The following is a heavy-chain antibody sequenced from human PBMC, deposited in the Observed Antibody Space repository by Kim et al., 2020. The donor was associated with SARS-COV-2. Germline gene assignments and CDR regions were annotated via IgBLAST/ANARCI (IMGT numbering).Heavy chain of an antibody. CDR2: ISYDGNDY. D-gene: IGHD3-3*01. Sequence: GGSLRLSCAASGFTFSSYAMHWVRQAPGKGLEWVAVISYDGNDYYYTDSVKGRFSISRDNSKNTLYLQMNNLRTEDTAVYYCARDLFPRSGTYWADNRFDPWGQGTLVTVSS. CDR3: ARDLFPRSGTYWADNRFDP. V-gene: IGHV3-30*04. CDR1: GFTFSSYA. J-gene: IGHJ5*02.